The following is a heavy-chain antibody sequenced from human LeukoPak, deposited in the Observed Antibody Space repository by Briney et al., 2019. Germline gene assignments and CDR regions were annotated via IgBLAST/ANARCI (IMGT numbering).Heavy chain of an antibody. D-gene: IGHD2/OR15-2a*01. CDR3: ARGSKNKPCYYYMDV. CDR1: GGSFSGYY. V-gene: IGHV4-34*01. CDR2: INQSGST. J-gene: IGHJ6*03. Sequence: SETLSLTCAVYGGSFSGYYWSWIRQPPGKGLEWIGEINQSGSTNYNPSLKSRVTISVDTSKNQFSLKLSSVTAADTAVYYCARGSKNKPCYYYMDVWGKGTTVTVSS.